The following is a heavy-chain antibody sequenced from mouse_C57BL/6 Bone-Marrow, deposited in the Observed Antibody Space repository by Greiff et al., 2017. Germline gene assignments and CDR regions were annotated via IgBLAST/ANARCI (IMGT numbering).Heavy chain of an antibody. CDR2: IHPNGGST. V-gene: IGHV1-64*01. CDR1: GYTFTSYW. CDR3: ARGTRISTVLDY. D-gene: IGHD1-1*01. J-gene: IGHJ2*01. Sequence: QVQLQQPGAELVKPGASVKLSCKASGYTFTSYWMHWVKQRPGQGLEWIGMIHPNGGSTNYNEKFKSKATLTVDKSSSTAYMQLSSLTSEGSAVYYCARGTRISTVLDYWGQGTTLTVSS.